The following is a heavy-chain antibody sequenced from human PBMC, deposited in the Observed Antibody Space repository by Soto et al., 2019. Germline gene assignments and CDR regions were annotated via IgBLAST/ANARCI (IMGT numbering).Heavy chain of an antibody. V-gene: IGHV4-59*01. Sequence: PSATLSLTCTLSARSINNYYWSWIRQPPGKWMEWIGYIYSSGSTNYNPSLKSRVTISVDTSKNQFSLKLSSVTAADTAVYYCARRAYCGGDCYKLDYWGQGTLVTVS. D-gene: IGHD2-21*02. CDR3: ARRAYCGGDCYKLDY. CDR1: ARSINNYY. CDR2: IYSSGST. J-gene: IGHJ4*02.